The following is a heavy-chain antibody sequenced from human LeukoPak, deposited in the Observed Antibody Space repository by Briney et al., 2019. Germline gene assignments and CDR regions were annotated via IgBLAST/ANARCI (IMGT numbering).Heavy chain of an antibody. CDR3: AREMAQIYDSWYYYYYYYMDV. D-gene: IGHD3-3*01. Sequence: SETLSLTCTVSGGSISSSSYYWGWIRQPPGKGLEWIGSIYYSGSTFYNPSLKSRVTISVDTSKNQFSLKLSSVTAADTAVYYCAREMAQIYDSWYYYYYYYMDVWGKGTTVTVSS. CDR2: IYYSGST. J-gene: IGHJ6*03. CDR1: GGSISSSSYY. V-gene: IGHV4-39*07.